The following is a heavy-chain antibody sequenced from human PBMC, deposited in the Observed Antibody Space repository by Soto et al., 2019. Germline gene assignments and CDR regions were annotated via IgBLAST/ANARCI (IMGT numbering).Heavy chain of an antibody. J-gene: IGHJ5*02. CDR2: IYYSGST. CDR1: GGSISNYY. V-gene: IGHV4-59*06. Sequence: SETLSLTCTVSGGSISNYYWSWIRQPPGKGLEWIGYIYYSGSTYYNPSLKSRVTISVDTPKNQFSLKLSSVTAADTAVYYCARSVFPWGQGTLVTVSS. CDR3: ARSVFP.